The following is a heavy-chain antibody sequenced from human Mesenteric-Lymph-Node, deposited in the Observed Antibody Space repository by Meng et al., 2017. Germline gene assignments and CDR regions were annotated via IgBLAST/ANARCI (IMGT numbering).Heavy chain of an antibody. Sequence: SGPTLVKPTQTLTLTCTFSGFSLSTSGVGVGWIRQPPGKALEWLALIYWDDDKRYSPSLKSRLTITKDTTKNQEVLTMTNMDPVDTDTYYCAHSRTTRFGFDYWGQGTLVTVSS. CDR3: AHSRTTRFGFDY. CDR1: GFSLSTSGVG. J-gene: IGHJ4*02. CDR2: IYWDDDK. V-gene: IGHV2-5*02. D-gene: IGHD1-1*01.